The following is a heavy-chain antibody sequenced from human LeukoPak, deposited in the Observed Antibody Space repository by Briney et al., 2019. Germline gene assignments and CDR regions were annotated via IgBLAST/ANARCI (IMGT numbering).Heavy chain of an antibody. CDR2: IDNDGSLT. Sequence: GGSLRLSCAVSGFTFRSYWMHWVRQVPGKGLVWVSQIDNDGSLTNYADSVKGRFTISRDNAKNTVYLQMSGLRVDDTAVYFCAKGIYYDSGSCNKWGQGTTVIVSS. J-gene: IGHJ4*02. V-gene: IGHV3-74*01. D-gene: IGHD3-10*01. CDR3: AKGIYYDSGSCNK. CDR1: GFTFRSYW.